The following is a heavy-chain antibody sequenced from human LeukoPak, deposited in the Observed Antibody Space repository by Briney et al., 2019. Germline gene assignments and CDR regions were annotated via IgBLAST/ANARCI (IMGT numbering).Heavy chain of an antibody. Sequence: GGSLRLSCAASGFTFSTYAMSCVRQAPGTGLEWVGSLTDSGDATYYADSVKGRLTISRDNSNSTIYLHISGLRDEDTAVYYCARGYSHNSGGWLDPWGQGTLVTVSS. J-gene: IGHJ5*02. CDR2: LTDSGDAT. CDR3: ARGYSHNSGGWLDP. CDR1: GFTFSTYA. V-gene: IGHV3-23*01. D-gene: IGHD5-12*01.